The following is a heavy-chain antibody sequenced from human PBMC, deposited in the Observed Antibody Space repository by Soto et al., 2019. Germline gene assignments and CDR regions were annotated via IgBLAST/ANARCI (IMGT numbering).Heavy chain of an antibody. CDR3: ARLTHYYDSVVGFDP. J-gene: IGHJ5*02. CDR1: GFTFSSYW. CDR2: INSDGSST. Sequence: GGSLRLSCAASGFTFSSYWMHWVRQAPGKGLVWVSRINSDGSSTSYADSVKGRFTISRDNAKNTLYLQMNSLRAEDTAVYYCARLTHYYDSVVGFDPWGQGTLVTVSS. D-gene: IGHD3-22*01. V-gene: IGHV3-74*01.